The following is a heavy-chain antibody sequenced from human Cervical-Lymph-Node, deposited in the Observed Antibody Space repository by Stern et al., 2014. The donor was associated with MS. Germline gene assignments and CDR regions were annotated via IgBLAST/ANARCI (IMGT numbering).Heavy chain of an antibody. CDR1: GFTFSSQW. D-gene: IGHD2-8*01. CDR3: ARSNYGMDV. J-gene: IGHJ6*02. V-gene: IGHV3-74*02. CDR2: INSDGSST. Sequence: EVQLVESGGGVVQPGGSLRLSCVASGFTFSSQWMHWVRQAPGKGLVWVSRINSDGSSTTYADSVKGRFTISRDNAKKTLYLQMDSMRAEDTAVYYCARSNYGMDVWGQGTTVTVSS.